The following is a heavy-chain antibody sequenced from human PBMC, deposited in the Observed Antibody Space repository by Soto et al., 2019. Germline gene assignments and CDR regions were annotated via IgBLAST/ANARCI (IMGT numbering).Heavy chain of an antibody. CDR1: GFTFSTYA. CDR2: LGDSGGAT. J-gene: IGHJ4*02. V-gene: IGHV3-23*01. CDR3: WKKSSESATDY. Sequence: GVSLRLSCAASGFTFSTYAMSWVRQAPGKGLEWVSALGDSGGATYYADSVKGRSTIYRDNRNNTLYLQMSSLRAEDTAEYYCWKKSSESATDYWGQGTLVTVSS. D-gene: IGHD5-12*01.